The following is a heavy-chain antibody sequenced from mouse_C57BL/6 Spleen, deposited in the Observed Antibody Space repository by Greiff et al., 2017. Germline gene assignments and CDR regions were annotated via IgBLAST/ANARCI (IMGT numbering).Heavy chain of an antibody. CDR1: GFTFSSYG. V-gene: IGHV5-6*02. CDR3: ARHEDGSTSFDY. J-gene: IGHJ2*01. D-gene: IGHD1-1*01. Sequence: EVMLVESGGDLVKPGGSLKLSCAASGFTFSSYGMSWVRQTPDKRLEWVATISSGGSYTYYPDSVKGRFTISRDNAKNTLYLQMSSLKSEDTAMYYCARHEDGSTSFDYWGQGTTLTVSS. CDR2: ISSGGSYT.